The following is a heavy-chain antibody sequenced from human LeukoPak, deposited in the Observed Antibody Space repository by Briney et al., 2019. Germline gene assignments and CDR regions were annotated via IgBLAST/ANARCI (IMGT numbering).Heavy chain of an antibody. D-gene: IGHD2-2*01. CDR1: GFSFSTYW. V-gene: IGHV3-7*01. J-gene: IGHJ4*02. CDR2: KNQDGSAK. Sequence: GGSLRLSCAASGFSFSTYWMSWVRQAPGKGLEWVANKNQDGSAKYYVASVKGRFTISRDNTDNLLYLQMNSLRAEDTGVYYCASDPFTRGHYWGQGTLVTVSS. CDR3: ASDPFTRGHY.